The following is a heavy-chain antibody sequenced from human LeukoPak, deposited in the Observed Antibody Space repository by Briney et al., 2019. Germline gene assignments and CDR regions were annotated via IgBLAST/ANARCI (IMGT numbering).Heavy chain of an antibody. CDR2: IRYDGSNK. V-gene: IGHV3-30*02. CDR1: RFTFNKYG. J-gene: IGHJ5*02. D-gene: IGHD1-1*01. Sequence: GGSLRLSCAASRFTFNKYGMHWVRQAPGKGLEWVAFIRYDGSNKYYADSVKGRFTISRENYKTPLYLQTPSLRAEDTAVYYCARNLNWNDVLIPIDTWGQGTLVTVSS. CDR3: ARNLNWNDVLIPIDT.